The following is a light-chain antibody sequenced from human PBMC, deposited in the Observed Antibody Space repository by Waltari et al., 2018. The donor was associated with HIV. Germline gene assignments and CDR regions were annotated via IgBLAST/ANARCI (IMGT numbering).Light chain of an antibody. Sequence: DIQMTQSPPSLSASVGDTVTITCRASQGISSWLAWYQQKPGEAPKPLIYAASSLQTGVPSRFSGSGTGTHFTLTITSLQPEDFATYYCQHYDTFTYTFGQGTRLETK. CDR2: AAS. J-gene: IGKJ2*01. CDR1: QGISSW. CDR3: QHYDTFTYT. V-gene: IGKV1D-16*01.